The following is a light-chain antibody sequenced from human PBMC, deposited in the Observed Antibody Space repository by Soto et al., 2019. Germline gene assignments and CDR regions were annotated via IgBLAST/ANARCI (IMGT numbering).Light chain of an antibody. Sequence: DIQMTQSPSTLSXSXXXXXXXTCXAXQSISSWLAWYQQKPGKAPKLLIYDASSLESGVPSRFSGSGSGTEFTLTISSLQPDDFATYYCQQYNSYPFAFGPGTKVDIK. CDR1: QSISSW. CDR2: DAS. CDR3: QQYNSYPFA. J-gene: IGKJ3*01. V-gene: IGKV1-5*01.